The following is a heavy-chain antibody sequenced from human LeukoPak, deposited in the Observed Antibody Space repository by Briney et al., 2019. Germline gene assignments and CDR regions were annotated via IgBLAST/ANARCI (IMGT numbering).Heavy chain of an antibody. V-gene: IGHV3-74*01. J-gene: IGHJ2*01. CDR2: ISGDGSTT. CDR1: GFTFSSYW. CDR3: AKRSKGGDSTGYYYYFDL. Sequence: GGSLRLSCAASGFTFSSYWMHWVRQAPGKGLGWVSLISGDGSTTIYADSVKGRFTISRDNAKNTLFLQMNSLRAEDTAVYYCAKRSKGGDSTGYYYYFDLWGRGTLVTVSS. D-gene: IGHD3-22*01.